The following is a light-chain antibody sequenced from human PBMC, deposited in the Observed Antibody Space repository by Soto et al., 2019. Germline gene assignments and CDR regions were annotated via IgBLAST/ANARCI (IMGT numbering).Light chain of an antibody. J-gene: IGKJ5*01. Sequence: EILLTQSPCTLSLSPGDTATLSCRASQSVRSTYLAWYQQKPGQAPRLLIHGASSRATGIPDRFSGSGSGTDFTLTISRLEPEDFAVYYCQQYGSSLSITFGQGTRWRL. V-gene: IGKV3-20*01. CDR2: GAS. CDR1: QSVRSTY. CDR3: QQYGSSLSIT.